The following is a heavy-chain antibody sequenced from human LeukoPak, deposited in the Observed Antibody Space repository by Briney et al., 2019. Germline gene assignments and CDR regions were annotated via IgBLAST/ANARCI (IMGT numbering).Heavy chain of an antibody. J-gene: IGHJ6*03. V-gene: IGHV3-7*01. CDR1: GFTFSSYW. CDR2: IKQDGSEK. CDR3: ARGGTSPHNYYRAV. Sequence: GGSLRLSCAASGFTFSSYWMSWVRQAPGKGLEWVANIKQDGSEKYYVDSVKGRFTISRDNAKNSLYLQMNSLRAEDTAVYYGARGGTSPHNYYRAVGAKGPTVTVS.